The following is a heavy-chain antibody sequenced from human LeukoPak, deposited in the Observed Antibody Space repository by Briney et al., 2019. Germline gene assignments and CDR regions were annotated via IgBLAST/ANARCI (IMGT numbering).Heavy chain of an antibody. Sequence: ASVKVSCKASGYTFTSYYMHWVRQAPGQGLEWMGIINPSGGSTSYAQKFQGRVTMTRDTSTSTVNMELSSLRSEDTAVYYCARDLFRRRPPAAIAGNPDKNWFDPWGQGTLVTVSS. CDR2: INPSGGST. J-gene: IGHJ5*02. CDR1: GYTFTSYY. V-gene: IGHV1-46*03. D-gene: IGHD2-2*01. CDR3: ARDLFRRRPPAAIAGNPDKNWFDP.